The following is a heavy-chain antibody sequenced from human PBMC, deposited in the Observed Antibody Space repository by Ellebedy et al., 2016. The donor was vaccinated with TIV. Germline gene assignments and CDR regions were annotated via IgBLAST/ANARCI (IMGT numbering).Heavy chain of an antibody. CDR3: AREVGEPSITIFGVVIRNYYMDV. J-gene: IGHJ6*03. Sequence: SETLSLXXAVYGGSFSGYYWSWIRQPPGKGLEWIGEINHSGSANYNPSLKSRVTISVDTSKNQFSLKLSSVTAADTAVYYCAREVGEPSITIFGVVIRNYYMDVWGKGTTVTVSS. CDR2: INHSGSA. CDR1: GGSFSGYY. V-gene: IGHV4-34*01. D-gene: IGHD3-3*01.